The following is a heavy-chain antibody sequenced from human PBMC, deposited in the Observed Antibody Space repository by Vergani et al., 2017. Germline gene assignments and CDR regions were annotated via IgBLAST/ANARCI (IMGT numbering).Heavy chain of an antibody. D-gene: IGHD5-18*01. CDR3: ARDGQTPGYSYGQADY. CDR2: INPSGGST. J-gene: IGHJ4*02. CDR1: GYTFTSYY. V-gene: IGHV1-46*01. Sequence: QVQLVQSGAEVKKPGASVKVSCKASGYTFTSYYMHWVRQAPGQGREWMGIINPSGGSTSYAQKFQGRVNMTRDTSTSTVYMELSSLRSEDTAVYYCARDGQTPGYSYGQADYWGQGTLVTVSS.